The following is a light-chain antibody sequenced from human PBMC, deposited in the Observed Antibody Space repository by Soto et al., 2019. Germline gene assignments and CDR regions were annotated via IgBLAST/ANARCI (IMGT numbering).Light chain of an antibody. V-gene: IGKV3-20*01. CDR1: ERVTSS. J-gene: IGKJ1*01. Sequence: EIVMTQSPATLSVSPGDRATLSCRASERVTSSLAWYQQKPGQPPRLLIYGASSRATGIPVRFSGSGSGTDFTLAISRLEPEDFAVYYCHQYGSSPWTFGQGTKVDIK. CDR2: GAS. CDR3: HQYGSSPWT.